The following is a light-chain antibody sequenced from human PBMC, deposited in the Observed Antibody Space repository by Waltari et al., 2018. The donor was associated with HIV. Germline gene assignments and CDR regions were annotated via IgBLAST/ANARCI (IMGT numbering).Light chain of an antibody. CDR2: EVT. CDR1: SSDIGTYNL. V-gene: IGLV2-23*02. Sequence: QSALTQPASVSGSPGQSITISCTGPSSDIGTYNLVSLYPQRPGKAPKLRMYEVTRRPSGLADRLSGSKSGNTASLTISGLQTEDEADYYCCSYVGSNTLMFGGGTSLTVL. CDR3: CSYVGSNTLM. J-gene: IGLJ3*02.